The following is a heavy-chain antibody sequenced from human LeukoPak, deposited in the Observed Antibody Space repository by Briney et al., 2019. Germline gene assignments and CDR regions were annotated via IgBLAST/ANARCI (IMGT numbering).Heavy chain of an antibody. CDR2: INHSGST. CDR1: GGSFIGYY. D-gene: IGHD1-26*01. V-gene: IGHV4-34*01. CDR3: ARVGGGSGSQMFDY. Sequence: SETLSLTCAVYGGSFIGYYWSWIRPPPGKGLEWIGEINHSGSTNYNPSLKSRVTISVDTSKNQFSLKLSSVTAADTAVYYCARVGGGSGSQMFDYWGQGTLVTVSS. J-gene: IGHJ4*02.